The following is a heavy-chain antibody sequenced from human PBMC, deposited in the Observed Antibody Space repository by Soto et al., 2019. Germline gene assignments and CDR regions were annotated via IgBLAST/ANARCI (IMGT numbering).Heavy chain of an antibody. V-gene: IGHV4-39*01. Sequence: PSETLSLTCTVSGGSIISISYYWGWIRQPPGKGLEWIGSIYYSGSTYYNPSLKSRVTISVDTSKNQFSLKLSSVTAADTAVYYCARHAASWIQLWTFDYWGQGTLVT. CDR1: GGSIISISYY. D-gene: IGHD5-18*01. CDR2: IYYSGST. CDR3: ARHAASWIQLWTFDY. J-gene: IGHJ4*02.